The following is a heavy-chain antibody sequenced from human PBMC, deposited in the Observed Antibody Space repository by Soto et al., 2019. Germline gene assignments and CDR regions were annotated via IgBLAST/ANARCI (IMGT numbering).Heavy chain of an antibody. V-gene: IGHV3-53*04. J-gene: IGHJ3*02. CDR2: IYSGGRT. CDR1: GFTVNINY. CDR3: ARDGVYSSGIDAFDI. Sequence: VQLVESGGGLVQPGGSLRLSCAASGFTVNINYMSWVRQAPGKGLEWVSAIYSGGRTYYADSVKGRFTISRHSSKNTLYLQMNSLRAHDTAVYDCARDGVYSSGIDAFDIWGQGTTVTVSS. D-gene: IGHD6-19*01.